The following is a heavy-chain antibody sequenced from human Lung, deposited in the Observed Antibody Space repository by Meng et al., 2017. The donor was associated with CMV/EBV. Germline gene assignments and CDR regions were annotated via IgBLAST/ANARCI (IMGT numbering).Heavy chain of an antibody. CDR1: GGSISSSSYY. V-gene: IGHV4-39*01. CDR3: ASPLGILGIVDL. CDR2: IYYSGST. D-gene: IGHD7-27*01. Sequence: LRLQGSGPGLVKPSETLSLTGTVSGGSISSSSYYWGWIRQPPGKGLEWIGSIYYSGSTYYNPSLKSRVTISVDTSKNQFSLKLSSVTAADTAVYYCASPLGILGIVDLWGRGTLVTVSS. J-gene: IGHJ2*01.